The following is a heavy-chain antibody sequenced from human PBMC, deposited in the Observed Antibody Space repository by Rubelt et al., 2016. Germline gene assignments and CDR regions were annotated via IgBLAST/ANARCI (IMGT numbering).Heavy chain of an antibody. CDR1: GFTVSSNY. CDR3: AKVPIRTVTSTFDY. CDR2: IYSGGST. V-gene: IGHV3-53*01. Sequence: SGFTVSSNYMSWVRQAPGKGLEWVSVIYSGGSTNYADSVKGRFTISRDNSKNTLYLQMNSLRAEDTAVYYCAKVPIRTVTSTFDYWGQGTLVTVSS. J-gene: IGHJ4*02. D-gene: IGHD4-17*01.